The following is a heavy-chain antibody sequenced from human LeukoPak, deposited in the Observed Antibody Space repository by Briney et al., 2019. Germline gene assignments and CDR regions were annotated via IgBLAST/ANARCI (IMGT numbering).Heavy chain of an antibody. CDR3: ARHSRGAAAGTRSRGNWFDP. J-gene: IGHJ5*02. Sequence: SETLSLTCTVSGGSISSYYWSWIRQPPGKGLKWIGYIYYSGSTNYNPSLKSRVTISVDTSKNQFSLKLSSVTAADTAVYYCARHSRGAAAGTRSRGNWFDPWGQGTLVTVSS. D-gene: IGHD6-13*01. V-gene: IGHV4-59*08. CDR1: GGSISSYY. CDR2: IYYSGST.